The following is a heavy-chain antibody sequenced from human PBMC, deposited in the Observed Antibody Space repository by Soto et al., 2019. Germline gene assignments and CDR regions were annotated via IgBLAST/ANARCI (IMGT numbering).Heavy chain of an antibody. D-gene: IGHD2-21*01. CDR1: GGSISSYY. CDR3: ARYSTHYYYYMDV. V-gene: IGHV4-59*01. J-gene: IGHJ6*03. Sequence: SETLSLTCTVSGGSISSYYWSWIRQPPGEGLEWIGYIYYSGSTNYNPSLKSRVTISVDTSKNQFSLKLSSVTAADTAVYYCARYSTHYYYYMDVWGKGTTVTVS. CDR2: IYYSGST.